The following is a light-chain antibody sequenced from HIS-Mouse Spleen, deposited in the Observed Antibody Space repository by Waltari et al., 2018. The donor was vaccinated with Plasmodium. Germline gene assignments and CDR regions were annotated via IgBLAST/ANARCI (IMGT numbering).Light chain of an antibody. CDR3: QAWDSSTVV. CDR1: KLGANY. Sequence: SYELTQPPSVSVSPGQPASITCSGDKLGANYACWYQQKPGQYPVLVIYQDSKRPAGNPERFSGSNSGNTATLTISGTQAMDEADYYCQAWDSSTVVFGGGTKLTVL. V-gene: IGLV3-1*01. CDR2: QDS. J-gene: IGLJ2*01.